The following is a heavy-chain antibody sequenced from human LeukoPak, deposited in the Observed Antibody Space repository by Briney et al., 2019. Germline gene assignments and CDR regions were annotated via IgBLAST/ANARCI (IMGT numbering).Heavy chain of an antibody. D-gene: IGHD5-24*01. CDR3: ANILGGKRWLRPFDY. Sequence: GGSLRLSCAASGFTFSSYAMSWVRQAPGKGLEWVSAISGSGGSTYYADSVKGRFTISRDNSKNTLYLQMNSLRAEDTAVYYCANILGGKRWLRPFDYWGQGTLVTVSS. CDR1: GFTFSSYA. V-gene: IGHV3-23*01. CDR2: ISGSGGST. J-gene: IGHJ4*02.